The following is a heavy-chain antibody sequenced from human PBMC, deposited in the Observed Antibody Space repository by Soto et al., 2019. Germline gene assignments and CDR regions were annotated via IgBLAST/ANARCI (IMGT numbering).Heavy chain of an antibody. D-gene: IGHD1-26*01. CDR1: GFTFSSYG. CDR3: AKGRLGAPLPHYYYYYGMDV. V-gene: IGHV3-30*18. Sequence: GGSLRLCCAASGFTFSSYGMHWVRQAPGKGLEWVAVISYDGSYKYYADSVKGRFTISRDNSKNTLYLQMNSLRAEDTTVYYCAKGRLGAPLPHYYYYYGMDVWGQGTTVTVSS. CDR2: ISYDGSYK. J-gene: IGHJ6*02.